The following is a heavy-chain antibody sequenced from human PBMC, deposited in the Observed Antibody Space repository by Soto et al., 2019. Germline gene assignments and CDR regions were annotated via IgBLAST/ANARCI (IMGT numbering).Heavy chain of an antibody. Sequence: SQTLSLTCAISGDSVSSNSAAWNWIRQSPSRGPEWLGRTYYRSKWYNDYAVSVKSRITINPDTSKNQFSLQLNSVTPEDTAVYYCARDPAVAVAGYYYYYGMDVWGQGTTVTVSS. CDR2: TYYRSKWYN. V-gene: IGHV6-1*01. CDR1: GDSVSSNSAA. CDR3: ARDPAVAVAGYYYYYGMDV. D-gene: IGHD6-19*01. J-gene: IGHJ6*02.